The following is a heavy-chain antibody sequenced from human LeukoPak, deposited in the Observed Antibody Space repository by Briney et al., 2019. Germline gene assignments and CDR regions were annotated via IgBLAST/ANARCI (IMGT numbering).Heavy chain of an antibody. J-gene: IGHJ5*02. CDR2: ISTYNGNT. D-gene: IGHD2-2*01. CDR3: ARNVSTRDQGWFDP. Sequence: ASVKVSCKASGYTFSSYGISWVRQAPGQGLEWMGWISTYNGNTNYAQKLQGRVTMNTDTSTSTAYMELRSLRSDDTAVYYCARNVSTRDQGWFDPWGQGSLVTVSS. CDR1: GYTFSSYG. V-gene: IGHV1-18*01.